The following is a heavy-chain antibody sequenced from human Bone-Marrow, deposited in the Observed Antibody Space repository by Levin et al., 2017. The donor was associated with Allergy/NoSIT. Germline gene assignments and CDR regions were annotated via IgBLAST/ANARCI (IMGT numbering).Heavy chain of an antibody. V-gene: IGHV4-39*07. CDR1: GGSISSSSYY. J-gene: IGHJ3*02. D-gene: IGHD1-26*01. CDR2: IYYSGST. CDR3: ARDLPEHRVGATHDAFDI. Sequence: SETLSLTCTVSGGSISSSSYYWGWIRQPPGKGLEWIGSIYYSGSTYYNPSLKSRVTISVDTSKNQFSLKLSSVTAADTAVYYCARDLPEHRVGATHDAFDIWGQGTMVTVSS.